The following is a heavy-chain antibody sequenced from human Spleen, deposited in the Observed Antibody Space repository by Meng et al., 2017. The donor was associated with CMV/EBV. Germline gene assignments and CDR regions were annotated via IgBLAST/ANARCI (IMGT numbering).Heavy chain of an antibody. Sequence: GESLKISCAGSGFTFSSYEMNWVRQAPGKGLEWVSYVSSSGNNIYYTDSVKGRFTSSRDNAKNSLYLQMNSRRVEDTAVFYFARDFGEQYYDSRWAFAFWGQGTLVTVSS. CDR2: VSSSGNNI. V-gene: IGHV3-48*03. J-gene: IGHJ4*02. CDR1: GFTFSSYE. D-gene: IGHD3-3*01. CDR3: ARDFGEQYYDSRWAFAF.